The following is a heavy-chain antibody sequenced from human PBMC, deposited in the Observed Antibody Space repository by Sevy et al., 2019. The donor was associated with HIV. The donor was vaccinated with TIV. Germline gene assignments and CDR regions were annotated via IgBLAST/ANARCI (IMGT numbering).Heavy chain of an antibody. D-gene: IGHD2-8*02. V-gene: IGHV3-15*01. Sequence: GSLRLSCAASGFTFSYTWMNWVRQAPGKGLEWVGRIQSKADGGTIDYAAPVKGRFTISRDDSQNTLYLQMNSLKTEDTAVYYCSTDPIIVLLVTNGMDVWGQGTTVTVSS. CDR1: GFTFSYTW. J-gene: IGHJ6*02. CDR2: IQSKADGGTI. CDR3: STDPIIVLLVTNGMDV.